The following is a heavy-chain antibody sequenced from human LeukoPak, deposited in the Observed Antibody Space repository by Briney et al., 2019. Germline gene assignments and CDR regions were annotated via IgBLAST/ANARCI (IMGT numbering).Heavy chain of an antibody. CDR2: IYDSGST. V-gene: IGHV4-39*01. D-gene: IGHD3-10*01. J-gene: IGHJ5*02. CDR3: ARHYGP. CDR1: GGSIRSSYYY. Sequence: SETLSLTCPVSGGSIRSSYYYWGGIRQPPGEGLEWLGSIYDSGSTYYNPSLKSRVTISVDTSKNQFSLKLNSVTAADTAVYYYARHYGPWGQGTLVTVSS.